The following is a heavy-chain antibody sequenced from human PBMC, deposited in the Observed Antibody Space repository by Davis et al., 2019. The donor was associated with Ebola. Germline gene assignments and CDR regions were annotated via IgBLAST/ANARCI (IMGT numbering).Heavy chain of an antibody. CDR2: ISSHSDYL. D-gene: IGHD3-3*01. J-gene: IGHJ6*02. CDR1: GIPFTTYS. CDR3: ARYLSEWRSYSYHYYGMDV. V-gene: IGHV3-21*06. Sequence: GGSLRLSCVASGIPFTTYSMNWVRQAPGKGLECVSAISSHSDYLYYADSVKGRFTISRDNAKNTLYLQMNSLRAEDTAVYYCARYLSEWRSYSYHYYGMDVWGQGTTVTVSS.